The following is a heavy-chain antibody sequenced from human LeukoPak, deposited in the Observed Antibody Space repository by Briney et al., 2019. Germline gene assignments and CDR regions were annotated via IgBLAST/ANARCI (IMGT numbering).Heavy chain of an antibody. CDR2: MNPNSGNT. CDR1: GYTFTSYD. D-gene: IGHD6-13*01. CDR3: ASPGTGEIAAAEAFDI. Sequence: ASVKVSCKASGYTFTSYDINWVRQATGQGLEWMGWMNPNSGNTGYAQKFQGRVTMTRNTSISTAYMELSSLRSEDTAAYYCASPGTGEIAAAEAFDIWGQGTMVTVSS. V-gene: IGHV1-8*01. J-gene: IGHJ3*02.